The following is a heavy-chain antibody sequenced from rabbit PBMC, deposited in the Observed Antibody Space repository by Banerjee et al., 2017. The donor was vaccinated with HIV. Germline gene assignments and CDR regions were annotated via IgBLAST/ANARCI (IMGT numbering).Heavy chain of an antibody. D-gene: IGHD4-1*01. Sequence: QEQLKETGGGLVQPGGSLTLSCTASGIDFSSYYMSWVRQAPGKGLEWIGTIYAGKGRTDYASWAKGPFTISKTSSTTVTLQMTSLTAADTATYFCARDLAGVIGWNFNLWGPGTLVTVS. CDR3: ARDLAGVIGWNFNL. CDR2: IYAGKGRT. CDR1: GIDFSSYY. J-gene: IGHJ4*01. V-gene: IGHV1S45*01.